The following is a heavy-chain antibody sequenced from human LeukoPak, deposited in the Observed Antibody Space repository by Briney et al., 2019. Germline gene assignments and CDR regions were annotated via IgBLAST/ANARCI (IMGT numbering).Heavy chain of an antibody. Sequence: GGSLRLSCSASGFTFGTYAMHWVRQAPGKGLEYVSSISSNGGSTYYADSVKGRFTISRDNSKNTLYLQMSSLRPDDTAVYFCVKPNYDFWSGYQYYGMDVWGQGTTVTVSS. CDR2: ISSNGGST. J-gene: IGHJ6*02. CDR3: VKPNYDFWSGYQYYGMDV. V-gene: IGHV3-64D*09. CDR1: GFTFGTYA. D-gene: IGHD3-3*01.